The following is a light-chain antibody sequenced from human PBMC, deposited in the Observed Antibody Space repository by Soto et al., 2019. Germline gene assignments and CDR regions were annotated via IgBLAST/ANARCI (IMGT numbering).Light chain of an antibody. CDR2: DTS. CDR3: QQRSSWPLT. V-gene: IGKV3-11*01. J-gene: IGKJ4*01. CDR1: QSVRNL. Sequence: EIVLTQSPATLSLSPGERATLSCRASQSVRNLLAWYQQKPGQAPRLLIYDTSNRATGIPARFSCSGSGTDFTLTVSSLEPEDFAVYYCQQRSSWPLTFGGGTKVEIK.